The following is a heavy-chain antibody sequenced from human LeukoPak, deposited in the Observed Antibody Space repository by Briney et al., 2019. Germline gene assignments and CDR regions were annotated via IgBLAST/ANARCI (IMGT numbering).Heavy chain of an antibody. CDR1: GFIFSSFW. J-gene: IGHJ4*02. Sequence: PGGSLRLSCAASGFIFSSFWMTCVRQAPGKGLEWVANINQDGSEKYYVDSVKGRFTVSRDNAKNSLYLQMNSLRAEDTAVYYCARVAGHYDSSGYAWSAFDYWAREPWSPSPQ. CDR2: INQDGSEK. D-gene: IGHD3-22*01. CDR3: ARVAGHYDSSGYAWSAFDY. V-gene: IGHV3-7*01.